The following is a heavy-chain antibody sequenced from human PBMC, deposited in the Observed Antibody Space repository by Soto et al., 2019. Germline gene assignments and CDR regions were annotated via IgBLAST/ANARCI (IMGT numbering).Heavy chain of an antibody. J-gene: IGHJ4*02. CDR2: IYYSAST. CDR1: GGSISSYY. CDR3: ARHLPYCGGDCYSLDY. D-gene: IGHD2-21*02. Sequence: SETLSLTCTVSGGSISSYYWSWIRQPPGKGQEWIGYIYYSASTNYSPSLKSRVTISVDTSKNQFSLNLSSVTAADTAVYYCARHLPYCGGDCYSLDYWGQGTLVTFSS. V-gene: IGHV4-59*08.